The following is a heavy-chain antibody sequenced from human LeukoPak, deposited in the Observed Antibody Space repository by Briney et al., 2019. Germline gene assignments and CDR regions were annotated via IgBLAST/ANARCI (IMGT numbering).Heavy chain of an antibody. CDR3: AREDSSGLDY. J-gene: IGHJ4*02. CDR2: ISSSSSYM. Sequence: IPGGSLRLSCAASGFTFTSYSMNWVRQAPGKGVEWVSSISSSSSYMYYADSVKGRFTISRDNAKNSLYLQMNSLRAEDTAVYYCAREDSSGLDYWGQGTLVTVSS. V-gene: IGHV3-21*01. D-gene: IGHD6-19*01. CDR1: GFTFTSYS.